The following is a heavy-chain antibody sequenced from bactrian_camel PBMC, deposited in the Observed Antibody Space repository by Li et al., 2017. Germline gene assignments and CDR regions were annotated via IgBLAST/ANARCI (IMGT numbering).Heavy chain of an antibody. J-gene: IGHJ4*01. CDR2: LAIDGTI. V-gene: IGHV3S60*01. CDR1: PDSVNDIC. Sequence: VQLVESGGDSAQTGGSLRLSCVVSPDSVNDICLAWFRQVPGKEREGISVLAIDGTIRYADAVEGRFTISKDSAENTLYLQMNDLQPDDTAMYYCAADRGDVVAGRRLCFRYNFYGQGTQVTVS. D-gene: IGHD4*01.